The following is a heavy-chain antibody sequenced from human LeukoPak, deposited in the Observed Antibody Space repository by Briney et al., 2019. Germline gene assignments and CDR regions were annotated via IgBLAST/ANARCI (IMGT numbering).Heavy chain of an antibody. D-gene: IGHD5-24*01. CDR1: GGSISSSSYY. J-gene: IGHJ4*02. CDR2: VYYSGST. V-gene: IGHV4-39*07. CDR3: ARVPRDGYNYPSYFDY. Sequence: SETLSLTCTVSGGSISSSSYYWGWIRQPPGKGLEWIGSVYYSGSTYYNPSHKSRVTISVDTSKNQFSLKLSSVTAADTAVYYCARVPRDGYNYPSYFDYWGQGTLVTVSS.